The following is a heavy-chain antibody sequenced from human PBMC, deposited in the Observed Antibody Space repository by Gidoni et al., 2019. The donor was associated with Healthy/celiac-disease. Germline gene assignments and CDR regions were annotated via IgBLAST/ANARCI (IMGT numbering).Heavy chain of an antibody. V-gene: IGHV3-11*06. CDR2: ISSSSSYT. CDR1: GFTFSDYY. CDR3: ARNKLKYYMDV. Sequence: QVQLVESGGGLVKPGGSLRLSCAASGFTFSDYYMSWIRQAPGKGLEWVSYISSSSSYTNYADSVKGRFTISRDNAKNSLYLQMNSLRAEDTAVYYCARNKLKYYMDVWGKGTTVTVSS. J-gene: IGHJ6*03.